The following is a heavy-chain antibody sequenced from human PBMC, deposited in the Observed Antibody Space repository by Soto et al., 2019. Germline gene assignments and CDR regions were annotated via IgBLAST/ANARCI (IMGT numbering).Heavy chain of an antibody. CDR2: IYWDDDK. J-gene: IGHJ4*02. V-gene: IGHV2-5*02. D-gene: IGHD2-15*01. CDR3: AHAGDFDLLSFDR. Sequence: QITLKESGPPLVRPAQTLTLTCAFSGISLTTTRMGVAWIRQPPGKALEWLALIYWDDDKRYSPSLKNRLTVSKDTSTNRVVLTITNISPDDTGTYFCAHAGDFDLLSFDRWGPGTLVTVSS. CDR1: GISLTTTRMG.